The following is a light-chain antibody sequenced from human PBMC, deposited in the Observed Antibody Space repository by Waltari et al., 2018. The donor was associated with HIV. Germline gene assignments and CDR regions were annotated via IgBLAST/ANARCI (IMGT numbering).Light chain of an antibody. J-gene: IGKJ4*01. V-gene: IGKV3-20*01. CDR1: HSVSDNY. CDR3: QQYGIPPVT. Sequence: VFTQSQGTLSLSPGASVTLSCRATHSVSDNYLAWYQYKPGQAPRLLIYGASGRATGVPDRFSGSGSGTDFTLTINRLKPEDFAVYYCQQYGIPPVTFGGGTKVEVK. CDR2: GAS.